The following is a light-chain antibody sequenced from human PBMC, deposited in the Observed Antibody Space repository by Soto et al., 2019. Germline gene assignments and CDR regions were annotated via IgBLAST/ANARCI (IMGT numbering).Light chain of an antibody. CDR2: EVN. CDR1: SSNVGSYKL. J-gene: IGLJ1*01. V-gene: IGLV2-23*02. Sequence: QSVLTQPASVSGSTGQSITISCTGTSSNVGSYKLVSWYQQHPGKAPKLMIFEVNKRPSGVSNRFSGSKSGNTASLTISGLKVEDEADYYCCSSGGSPTDVFGTGTKLTVL. CDR3: CSSGGSPTDV.